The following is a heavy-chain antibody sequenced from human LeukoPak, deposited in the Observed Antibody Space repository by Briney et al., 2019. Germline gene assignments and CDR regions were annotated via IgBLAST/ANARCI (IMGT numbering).Heavy chain of an antibody. D-gene: IGHD3-9*01. J-gene: IGHJ4*02. V-gene: IGHV4-59*01. CDR2: IYYSGST. Sequence: PSETLSLTCTVSGGSISSYYWSWIRQPPGKGLEWIGYIYYSGSTNYNTSLKSRVTISVDTSKNLFSLKLRSVTAADTAVYYCARVTGYMIEDYFDYWGQGILVTVSS. CDR3: ARVTGYMIEDYFDY. CDR1: GGSISSYY.